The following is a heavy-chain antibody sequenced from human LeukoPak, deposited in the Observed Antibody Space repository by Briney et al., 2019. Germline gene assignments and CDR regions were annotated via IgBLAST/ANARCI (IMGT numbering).Heavy chain of an antibody. CDR3: ARVVSSEAAMDV. J-gene: IGHJ6*04. CDR1: GGSISSYY. D-gene: IGHD2-2*01. Sequence: PSETLSLTCTVPGGSISSYYWSWIRQPPGKGLEWIGYIYYSGSTNYNPSLKSRVTISVDTSKNQFSLKLSSVTAADTAVYYCARVVSSEAAMDVWGKGTTVTVSS. CDR2: IYYSGST. V-gene: IGHV4-59*01.